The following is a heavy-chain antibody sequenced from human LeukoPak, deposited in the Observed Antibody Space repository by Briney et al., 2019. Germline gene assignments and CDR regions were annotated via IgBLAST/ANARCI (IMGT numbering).Heavy chain of an antibody. CDR2: INTNTGNP. CDR1: GYTFTSYA. Sequence: GGSLRLSCAASGYTFTSYAMNWVRQAPGQGLEGMGWINTNTGNPTYAQGFTGRFVFSLDTSVSTAYLQISSLKAEDTAVYYCASRSNDYGDYGMTWGQGTLVTVSS. D-gene: IGHD4-17*01. J-gene: IGHJ5*02. V-gene: IGHV7-4-1*02. CDR3: ASRSNDYGDYGMT.